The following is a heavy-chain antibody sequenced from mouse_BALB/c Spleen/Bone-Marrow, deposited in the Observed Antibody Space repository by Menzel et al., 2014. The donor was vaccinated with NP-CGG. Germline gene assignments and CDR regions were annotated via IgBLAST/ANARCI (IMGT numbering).Heavy chain of an antibody. CDR1: GFAFSRSW. Sequence: VESGGSLKLSCAASGFAFSRSWMSWVRQAPGKGLEWIGEINPDSSTINYTPSLKDKFIISRDNAKNTLYLQMSKVRSEDTALYYCARLGYYGYFDYWGQGTTLTVSS. CDR2: INPDSSTI. CDR3: ARLGYYGYFDY. V-gene: IGHV4-1*02. J-gene: IGHJ2*01. D-gene: IGHD2-3*01.